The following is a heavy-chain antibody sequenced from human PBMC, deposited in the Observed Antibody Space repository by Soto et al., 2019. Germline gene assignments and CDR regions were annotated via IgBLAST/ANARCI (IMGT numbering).Heavy chain of an antibody. D-gene: IGHD2-8*01. J-gene: IGHJ4*01. Sequence: EVQLVESGGTLVKPGGSLRLSCVASGFPFSNAWINWVRQVPGKGLEWVGRVKSKTDGGSSDYAAAVKGRFAVSRDDSSNIVYLQINSLKIEDTGVYYCTTDSRTSLPEIRFDYWGHGTQVTVSS. CDR2: VKSKTDGGSS. CDR3: TTDSRTSLPEIRFDY. CDR1: GFPFSNAW. V-gene: IGHV3-15*07.